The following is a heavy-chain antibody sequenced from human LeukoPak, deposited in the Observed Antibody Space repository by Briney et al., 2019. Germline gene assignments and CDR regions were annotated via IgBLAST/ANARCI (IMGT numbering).Heavy chain of an antibody. D-gene: IGHD6-13*01. CDR2: IYPGDSDT. V-gene: IGHV5-51*01. CDR3: ARPIAAAGSHYYYYGMDV. J-gene: IGHJ6*02. Sequence: GESLKISCKGSGYSFTSYWIGWVRQMPGKGLEWMGIIYPGDSDTRYSPSFQGQVTISADKSISTAYLQWSSLKASDTAMYYCARPIAAAGSHYYYYGMDVWGQGTTVTVSS. CDR1: GYSFTSYW.